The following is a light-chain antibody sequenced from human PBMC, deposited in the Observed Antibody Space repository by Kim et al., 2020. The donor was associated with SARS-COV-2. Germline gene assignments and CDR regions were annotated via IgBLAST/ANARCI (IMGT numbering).Light chain of an antibody. CDR1: QSISSY. V-gene: IGKV1-39*01. CDR2: KAY. CDR3: QHSFSTPVT. J-gene: IGKJ5*01. Sequence: ESVRERVTITCRASQSISSYLNWYQQTPGEPPKLLIYKAYSLQSGVPSRFSGSGSGTDFTLTISSLQPEDFATYYCQHSFSTPVTFGQGTRLEIK.